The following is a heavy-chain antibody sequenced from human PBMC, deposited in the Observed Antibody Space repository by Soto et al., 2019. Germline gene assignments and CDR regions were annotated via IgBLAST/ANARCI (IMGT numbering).Heavy chain of an antibody. J-gene: IGHJ4*02. V-gene: IGHV3-15*07. CDR1: GFTFNNAW. Sequence: EVQLVESGGGLVKPGGSLRLSCAASGFTFNNAWLNWVRHAPGKGLEWVGRIKSKTDGVPTDYAASVKGRFTISRDDSKNTLYLQMNSLKTEDTAVYFCTTDPGPYSSAYWGQGTLVTVSS. D-gene: IGHD6-25*01. CDR3: TTDPGPYSSAY. CDR2: IKSKTDGVPT.